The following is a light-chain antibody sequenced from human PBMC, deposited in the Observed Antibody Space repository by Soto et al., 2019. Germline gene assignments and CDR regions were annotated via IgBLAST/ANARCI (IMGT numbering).Light chain of an antibody. V-gene: IGLV2-14*01. CDR1: RSDIGDYDF. J-gene: IGLJ1*01. CDR3: SLYTSENTYV. Sequence: QSVLTQPASVSGSPGQSITISCTGSRSDIGDYDFVSWYQQRPGEAPKLIIYEVNNRPSWVPDRFSGSKSGNTASLTISGLQAADEADYYCSLYTSENTYVFGTGTKVTVL. CDR2: EVN.